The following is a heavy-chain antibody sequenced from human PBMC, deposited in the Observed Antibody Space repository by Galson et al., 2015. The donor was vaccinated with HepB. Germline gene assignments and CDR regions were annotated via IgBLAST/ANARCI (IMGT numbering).Heavy chain of an antibody. CDR3: ARDRDTIFGVAPPWDFDL. CDR2: INPNSGGT. Sequence: SVKVSCKASGYTFTGYYMHWVRQAPGQGLEWMGWINPNSGGTDYAQKFQGRVTMTRDTSISTAYMELSRLRSDDTAVYYCARDRDTIFGVAPPWDFDLWGRGTLVTVSS. V-gene: IGHV1-2*02. D-gene: IGHD3-3*01. J-gene: IGHJ2*01. CDR1: GYTFTGYY.